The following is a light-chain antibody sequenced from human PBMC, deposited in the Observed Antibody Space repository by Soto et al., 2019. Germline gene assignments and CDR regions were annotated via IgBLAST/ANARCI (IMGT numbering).Light chain of an antibody. CDR3: QQLNSYPLT. V-gene: IGKV1-9*01. Sequence: IQLIQSPSSLSASVGDRVTITCLASQGISSYLAWYQQKPGKAPKLLIYAASTLQSGVPSRFRGSGSGTDFTLTISSLQPEDFETYYCQQLNSYPLTFGGGTKVDIK. CDR1: QGISSY. J-gene: IGKJ4*01. CDR2: AAS.